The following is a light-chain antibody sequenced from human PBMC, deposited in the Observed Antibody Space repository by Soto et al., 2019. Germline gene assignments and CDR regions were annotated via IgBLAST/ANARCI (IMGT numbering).Light chain of an antibody. CDR2: DAS. CDR3: QQRGNLIT. V-gene: IGKV3-11*01. J-gene: IGKJ5*01. Sequence: EIVLTQSPATLSLSPGEGATLSCRASQSISSYLAWYQVKPGQAPRLLIYDASNRATGIPARFSGSGSGTDFTLTISSLEPEDFAVYYCQQRGNLITFGQGTRLDIK. CDR1: QSISSY.